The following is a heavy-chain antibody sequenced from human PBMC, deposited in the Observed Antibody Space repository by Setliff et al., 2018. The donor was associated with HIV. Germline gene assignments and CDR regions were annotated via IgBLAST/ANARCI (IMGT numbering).Heavy chain of an antibody. V-gene: IGHV4-38-2*02. CDR1: GYAISSGYY. J-gene: IGHJ4*02. CDR3: ARELLRSWDGSENSYKPYYFDY. Sequence: LSLTCAVSGYAISSGYYWGWIRRPPGKGLEWIGSIYNRGSTYYNPSLKSRVTISVATSKNQFSLKLSSVTAADTAVYYCARELLRSWDGSENSYKPYYFDYWGQGTLVTVSS. CDR2: IYNRGST. D-gene: IGHD3-10*01.